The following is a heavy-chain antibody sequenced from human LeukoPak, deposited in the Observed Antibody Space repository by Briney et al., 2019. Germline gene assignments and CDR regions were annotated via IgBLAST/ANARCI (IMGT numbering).Heavy chain of an antibody. CDR3: ARGIIAAAKGEDAFDI. CDR2: INPNSGGT. D-gene: IGHD6-13*01. CDR1: GYTFTGYY. V-gene: IGHV1-2*02. Sequence: ASVKVSCKASGYTFTGYYLHWVRQAPGQGLEWMGWINPNSGGTNYAQNFQGRVTLTRDTSISTAYMEMSRLTPDDTAVYYCARGIIAAAKGEDAFDIWGQGTMVTVSS. J-gene: IGHJ3*02.